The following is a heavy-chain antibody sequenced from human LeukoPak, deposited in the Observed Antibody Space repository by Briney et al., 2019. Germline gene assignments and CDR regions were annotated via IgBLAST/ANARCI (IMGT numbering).Heavy chain of an antibody. D-gene: IGHD4-17*01. CDR1: GDSVSSNSAA. Sequence: SQTLSLTCAISGDSVSSNSAAWNWIRQSPSRGLEWLGRTYYRSKWYYDYAVAVKSRISINPDTSKNQFSLKLSSVTAADTAVYYCARVAGGANDAFDIWGQGTMVTVSS. CDR2: TYYRSKWYY. J-gene: IGHJ3*02. V-gene: IGHV6-1*01. CDR3: ARVAGGANDAFDI.